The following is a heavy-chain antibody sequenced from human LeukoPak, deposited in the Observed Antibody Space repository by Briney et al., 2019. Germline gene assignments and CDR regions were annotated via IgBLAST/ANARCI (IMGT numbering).Heavy chain of an antibody. CDR1: GFTFDDYA. Sequence: GGSLRLSCAASGFTFDDYAMHWVRQAPGKGLEWVGRSRNKANSYTTEYAASVKGRFTVSRDDSKDSLYLEMNSLKTEDTAVYYCTAGRGFRGIFYFDYWGQGTLVTVSS. J-gene: IGHJ4*02. CDR2: SRNKANSYTT. CDR3: TAGRGFRGIFYFDY. V-gene: IGHV3-72*01. D-gene: IGHD3-10*01.